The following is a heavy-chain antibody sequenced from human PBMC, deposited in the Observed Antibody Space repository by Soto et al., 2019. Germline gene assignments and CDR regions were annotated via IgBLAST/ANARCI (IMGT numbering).Heavy chain of an antibody. Sequence: GASLKISCKGSGYTFTNYWTGWVRQMPGKGPEWMGIIYPGDSDTKYNPSFQGKVTISADKSITTTYLQWSSLKASDTAIYYCAASIFYYGMDVWGQGTTVTVSS. CDR1: GYTFTNYW. J-gene: IGHJ6*02. V-gene: IGHV5-51*01. CDR2: IYPGDSDT. CDR3: AASIFYYGMDV.